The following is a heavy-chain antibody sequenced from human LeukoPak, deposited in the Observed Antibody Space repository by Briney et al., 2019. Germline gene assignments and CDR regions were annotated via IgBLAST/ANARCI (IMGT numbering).Heavy chain of an antibody. J-gene: IGHJ6*03. CDR3: ARDGYSSSPNYYYYYMDV. V-gene: IGHV4-59*01. CDR2: IYYSGST. Sequence: SETLSLTCTVSSASISSYYWSWIRQPPGKGLEWIGYIYYSGSTNYNPSLKSRVTISVDTSKNQFSLKLSSVTAADTAVYYCARDGYSSSPNYYYYYMDVWGKGTTVTVSS. CDR1: SASISSYY. D-gene: IGHD6-6*01.